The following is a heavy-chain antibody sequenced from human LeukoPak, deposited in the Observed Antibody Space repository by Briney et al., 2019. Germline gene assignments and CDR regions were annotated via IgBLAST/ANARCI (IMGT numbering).Heavy chain of an antibody. V-gene: IGHV3-23*01. Sequence: GGSLRLSCAASGFTFTSYAMSWVRQAPGKGLEWVSTISGSGGSTYYADSVKGRFTISRDNSKNTLYLQMNSLRAEDTAVYYCARGGVVVSPTEFDYWGQGTLVTVSS. CDR1: GFTFTSYA. J-gene: IGHJ4*02. D-gene: IGHD3-22*01. CDR2: ISGSGGST. CDR3: ARGGVVVSPTEFDY.